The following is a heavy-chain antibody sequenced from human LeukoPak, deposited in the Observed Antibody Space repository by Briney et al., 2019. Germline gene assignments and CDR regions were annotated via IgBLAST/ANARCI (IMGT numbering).Heavy chain of an antibody. CDR1: GFTFSGYS. CDR3: ARDFGSSTMRESY. J-gene: IGHJ4*02. CDR2: ISNSSSYI. Sequence: PGGSLRLSCAASGFTFSGYSMNWVRQAPGKGLEWVSSISNSSSYIYYADSVKGRFTISRDNAKNSLYLQMNSLRAEDTAVYYCARDFGSSTMRESYWGQGTLVTVSS. V-gene: IGHV3-21*01. D-gene: IGHD6-13*01.